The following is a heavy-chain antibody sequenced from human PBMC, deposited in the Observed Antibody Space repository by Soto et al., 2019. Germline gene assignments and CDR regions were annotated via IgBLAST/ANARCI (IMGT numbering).Heavy chain of an antibody. CDR3: ARPVEPFYYYGMDV. CDR1: GFTFSTYA. V-gene: IGHV3-30-3*01. Sequence: GGSLRLSCAASGFTFSTYAMEWVRQAPGKGLDWVALISYDGNNKYYADSVKGRFTISRDNSKNTLYLQMNSLRPEDTALYYCARPVEPFYYYGMDVWGQGTTVTVSS. J-gene: IGHJ6*02. CDR2: ISYDGNNK.